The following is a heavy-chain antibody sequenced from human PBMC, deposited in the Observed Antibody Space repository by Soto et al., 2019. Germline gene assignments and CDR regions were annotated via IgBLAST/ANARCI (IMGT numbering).Heavy chain of an antibody. J-gene: IGHJ6*02. CDR1: GGTFSSNT. Sequence: QVQLGQSGAEVKKPGSSVRVSCKASGGTFSSNTLSWVRQAPGQGLEWMGRITPVLDMADYEQKFQDRLTITADKSTTTVYMELGSLRSEDTAIYYCARAISSGGRFSGMDVWGQGTTVTVSS. CDR2: ITPVLDMA. D-gene: IGHD3-16*01. V-gene: IGHV1-69*02. CDR3: ARAISSGGRFSGMDV.